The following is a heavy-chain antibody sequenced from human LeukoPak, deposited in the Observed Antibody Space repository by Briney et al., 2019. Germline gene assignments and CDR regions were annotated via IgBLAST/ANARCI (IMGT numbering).Heavy chain of an antibody. CDR3: VRETHYVSGSRRGYYFDY. CDR1: GFTFKSYG. J-gene: IGHJ4*02. Sequence: PGGSLRLSCAASGFTFKSYGMTWVRQVPGKGLEWVSSITGAGSSTKYADSVSGRFTISRDNSKNTLYVQMSSLRAEDTALYYCVRETHYVSGSRRGYYFDYWGQGSLVTVSA. CDR2: ITGAGSST. V-gene: IGHV3-23*01. D-gene: IGHD3-10*01.